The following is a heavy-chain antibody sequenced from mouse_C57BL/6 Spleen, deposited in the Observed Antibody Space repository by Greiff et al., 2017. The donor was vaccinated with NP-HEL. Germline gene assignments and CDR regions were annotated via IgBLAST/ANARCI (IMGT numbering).Heavy chain of an antibody. J-gene: IGHJ1*03. Sequence: QVQLKQSGAELVRPGTSVKVSCKASGYAFTNYLIEWVKQRPGQGLEWIGVINPGSGGTNYNEKFKGKATLTADKSSSTAYMQLSSLTSEDSAVYFCARPAGYFDVWGTGTTVTVSS. CDR2: INPGSGGT. CDR3: ARPAGYFDV. V-gene: IGHV1-54*01. CDR1: GYAFTNYL.